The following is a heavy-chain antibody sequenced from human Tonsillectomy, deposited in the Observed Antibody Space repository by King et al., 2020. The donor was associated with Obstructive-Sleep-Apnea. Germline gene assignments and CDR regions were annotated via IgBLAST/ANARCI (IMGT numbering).Heavy chain of an antibody. CDR1: GFTVSNAW. J-gene: IGHJ3*02. D-gene: IGHD3-9*01. CDR3: TRDYDILTGYYYGAFDI. Sequence: VQLVESGGGLVKPGGSLRLSCAASGFTVSNAWMSWVRQAPGKGLEWVGRIKKKSDGGTTDYAAPVKGSFTISRDDSKNTLYLQMNSLKTEDTAVYYCTRDYDILTGYYYGAFDIWGQGTMVTVSS. V-gene: IGHV3-15*01. CDR2: IKKKSDGGTT.